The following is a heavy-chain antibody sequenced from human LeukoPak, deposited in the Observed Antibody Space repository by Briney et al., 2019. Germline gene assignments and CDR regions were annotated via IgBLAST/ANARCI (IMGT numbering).Heavy chain of an antibody. CDR3: ASFSTRYYYDSSGYYYWDY. Sequence: GASVKVSCKASGGTFSSYAISWVRQAPGQGLEWMGGIIPTFGTANYAQKFQGRVTITADESTSTAYMELSSLRSEDTAVYYCASFSTRYYYDSSGYYYWDYWGQGTLVTVSS. CDR2: IIPTFGTA. CDR1: GGTFSSYA. V-gene: IGHV1-69*13. J-gene: IGHJ4*02. D-gene: IGHD3-22*01.